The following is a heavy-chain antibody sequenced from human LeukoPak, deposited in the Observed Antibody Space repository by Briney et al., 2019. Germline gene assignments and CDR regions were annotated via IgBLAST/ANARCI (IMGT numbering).Heavy chain of an antibody. CDR2: ISASGGST. J-gene: IGHJ4*02. V-gene: IGHV3-23*01. CDR3: AKDFDSGSFGDY. D-gene: IGHD3-10*01. CDR1: GFMFSSYA. Sequence: GGSLRLSCATSGFMFSSYAMNWVRQGPGKRLEWVSTISASGGSTFYADSTKGRFTISRGNSKNTLYLQMNSLRAEDTAVYFCAKDFDSGSFGDYWGQGTQVTVSS.